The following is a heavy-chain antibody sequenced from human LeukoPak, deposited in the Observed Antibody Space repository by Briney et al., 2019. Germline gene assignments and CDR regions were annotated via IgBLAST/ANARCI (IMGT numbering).Heavy chain of an antibody. D-gene: IGHD3-22*01. Sequence: GGSLRLSCAASGFTFSSYTMAWVRQAPGKGLEWVSGIRDSGANTFYADFLKGRFTISRDNSKNTLYLQMNSLRAEDTAVYYCAKDLYYYDSSVGYFQHWGQGTLVTVSS. J-gene: IGHJ1*01. CDR2: IRDSGANT. V-gene: IGHV3-23*01. CDR1: GFTFSSYT. CDR3: AKDLYYYDSSVGYFQH.